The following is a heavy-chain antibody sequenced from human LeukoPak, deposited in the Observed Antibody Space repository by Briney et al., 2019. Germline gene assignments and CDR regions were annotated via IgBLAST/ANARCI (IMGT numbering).Heavy chain of an antibody. CDR3: LVGLDY. D-gene: IGHD3-9*01. CDR1: GFTSSSYW. CDR2: INSDGSGT. V-gene: IGHV3-74*01. Sequence: GGSLRLSCAASGFTSSSYWMHWVRQAPGNGLVWVSRINSDGSGTSYADSVKGRFTISRDNAKNTLYLQMNSLRAEDTAVYYCLVGLDYWGQGTLVTVSS. J-gene: IGHJ4*02.